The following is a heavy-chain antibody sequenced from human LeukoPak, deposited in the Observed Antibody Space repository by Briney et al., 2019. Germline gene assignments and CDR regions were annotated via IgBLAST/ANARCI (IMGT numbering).Heavy chain of an antibody. D-gene: IGHD2-15*01. Sequence: GASVKVSCRASGYTFNTYGITWVRQAPGQGLEWMGWISGYNGKTKYAQKLQDRVTMTTDTSTTTAYMELRSLTSDDPAVYYCARAGAVVDNWFDPWGQGTLVTVSS. V-gene: IGHV1-18*01. CDR1: GYTFNTYG. CDR3: ARAGAVVDNWFDP. CDR2: ISGYNGKT. J-gene: IGHJ5*02.